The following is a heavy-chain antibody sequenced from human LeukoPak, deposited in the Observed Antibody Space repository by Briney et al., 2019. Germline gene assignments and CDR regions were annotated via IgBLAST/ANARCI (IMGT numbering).Heavy chain of an antibody. CDR2: IWHDGSNE. Sequence: PGGSLRLSCAASGFTFSDFGMHWVRQAPGKGLEWVAVIWHDGSNEYYADSVKGRFTISRDNSKSTLYLQMNGLTAEDTALYYCARRLVTAGITDFFDSWGQGTLVSVSS. V-gene: IGHV3-33*08. CDR3: ARRLVTAGITDFFDS. D-gene: IGHD2-2*01. CDR1: GFTFSDFG. J-gene: IGHJ4*02.